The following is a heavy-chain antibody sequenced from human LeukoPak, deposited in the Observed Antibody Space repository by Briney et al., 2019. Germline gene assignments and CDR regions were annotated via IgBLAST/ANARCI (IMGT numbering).Heavy chain of an antibody. D-gene: IGHD6-19*01. J-gene: IGHJ3*02. CDR2: ISSSSSYI. Sequence: GGSLRLSCAASGFTFSSYSMNWVRQAPGKGLEWVSSISSSSSYIYYADSEKGRFTISRDNAKNSLYLQMNSLRAEDTAVYYCARSIAVAGDAFDIWGQGTMVTVSS. CDR1: GFTFSSYS. V-gene: IGHV3-21*01. CDR3: ARSIAVAGDAFDI.